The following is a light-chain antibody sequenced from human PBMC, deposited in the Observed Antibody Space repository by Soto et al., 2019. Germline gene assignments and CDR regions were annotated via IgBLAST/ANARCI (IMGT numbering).Light chain of an antibody. Sequence: QSALTQPASVSGAPGQSITISCTGTSSDVGVYDFVSWYQQHPATAPKLLIYDVSYRPSGVSDRFSGSKSGNTASLTISGLQAEEEADYCCCSYASSSTVLFGGGTKLTVL. CDR3: CSYASSSTVL. J-gene: IGLJ2*01. V-gene: IGLV2-14*01. CDR2: DVS. CDR1: SSDVGVYDF.